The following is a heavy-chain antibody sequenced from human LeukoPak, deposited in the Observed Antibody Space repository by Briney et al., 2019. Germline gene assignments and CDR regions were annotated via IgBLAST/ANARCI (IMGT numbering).Heavy chain of an antibody. Sequence: PSETLSLTCAVSGYSISSGYYWGWIRQPPGKGLEWIGSIYHSGSTYYNPSLKSRVTISVDTSKNQFSLKLSSVTAADTAVYYCARRGRCFDWSMGPEDYWGQGTLVTVSS. CDR2: IYHSGST. V-gene: IGHV4-38-2*01. J-gene: IGHJ4*02. CDR1: GYSISSGYY. CDR3: ARRGRCFDWSMGPEDY. D-gene: IGHD3-9*01.